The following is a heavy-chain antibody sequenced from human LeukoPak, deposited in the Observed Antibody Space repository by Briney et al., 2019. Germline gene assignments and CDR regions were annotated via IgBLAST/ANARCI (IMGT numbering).Heavy chain of an antibody. CDR3: ATLGEYFDSSGYYYN. J-gene: IGHJ4*02. Sequence: SETLSLTCTVSGGSISSYYWSWIRQPPGKGLEWIGYIYYSGSTNYNPSLKSRVTISVDTSKNQFSLKLSSVTAADTAVYYCATLGEYFDSSGYYYNWGQGTLVTVSS. CDR1: GGSISSYY. D-gene: IGHD3-22*01. CDR2: IYYSGST. V-gene: IGHV4-59*01.